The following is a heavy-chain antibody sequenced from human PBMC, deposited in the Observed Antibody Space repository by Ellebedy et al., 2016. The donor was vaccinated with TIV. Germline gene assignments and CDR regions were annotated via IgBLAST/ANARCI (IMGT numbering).Heavy chain of an antibody. CDR3: ARGSGYCSSTSCSGETD. V-gene: IGHV3-7*03. Sequence: PGGSLRLSCSASGFTFSDYWMNWVRQAPGKGLEWVANTKEDGSEKYYVDSVKGRFTISRDNAKNSLYLQMNSLSADDTAVYYCARGSGYCSSTSCSGETDWGQGTPVTVSS. J-gene: IGHJ4*02. CDR2: TKEDGSEK. D-gene: IGHD2-2*01. CDR1: GFTFSDYW.